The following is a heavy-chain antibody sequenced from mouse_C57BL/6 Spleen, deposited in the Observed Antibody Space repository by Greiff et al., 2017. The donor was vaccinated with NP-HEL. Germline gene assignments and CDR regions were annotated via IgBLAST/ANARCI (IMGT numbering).Heavy chain of an antibody. CDR3: ARTYYDYDVFAY. CDR2: INPNNGGT. V-gene: IGHV1-22*01. Sequence: EVQLQQSGPELVKPGASVKMSCKASGYTFTDYNMHWVKQSHGKSLEWIGYINPNNGGTSYNQKFKGKATLTVNKSSSTAYMELRSLTSEDSAVYYCARTYYDYDVFAYWGQGTLVTVSA. CDR1: GYTFTDYN. D-gene: IGHD2-4*01. J-gene: IGHJ3*01.